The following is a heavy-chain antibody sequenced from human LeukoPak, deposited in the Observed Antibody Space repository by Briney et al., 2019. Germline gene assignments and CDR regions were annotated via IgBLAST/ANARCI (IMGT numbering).Heavy chain of an antibody. D-gene: IGHD1-1*01. CDR3: ARERTGTFDY. Sequence: MHWVRQAPGKGLEWVAFIRYDGSNKYYADSVKGRFTISRDNSKNTLYLQMNSLRAEDTAVYYCARERTGTFDYWGQGTLVTVSS. CDR2: IRYDGSNK. J-gene: IGHJ4*02. V-gene: IGHV3-30*02.